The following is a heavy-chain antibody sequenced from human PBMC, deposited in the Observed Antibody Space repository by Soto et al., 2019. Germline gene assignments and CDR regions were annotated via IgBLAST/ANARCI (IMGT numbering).Heavy chain of an antibody. CDR2: INAGNGDT. J-gene: IGHJ6*02. CDR3: ERGVYCGRDCYRTQYYYYAMDV. CDR1: GYTFTGFA. V-gene: IGHV1-3*01. D-gene: IGHD2-21*02. Sequence: VQLVQSGAEVKEPGASVKVSCKASGYTFTGFAMYWVRQAPGQRLEWMGWINAGNGDTKYSQKFQDRVSITRDTFASTAYMDLSSLRSEDTAVYYCERGVYCGRDCYRTQYYYYAMDVWGQGTTVTVSS.